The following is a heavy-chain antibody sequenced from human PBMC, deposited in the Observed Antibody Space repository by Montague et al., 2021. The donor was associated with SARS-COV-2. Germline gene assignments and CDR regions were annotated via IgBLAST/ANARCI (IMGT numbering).Heavy chain of an antibody. Sequence: SETLSLTCNVSGGSISTNYWSWIRQPPGKGLEWIGYIYYRGSTNYNPSLKSRITMSVDTSKNQFSLKLSSVTAADTAVYYCARHVYDILTGYYTYWYFDLWGRGTLVTVSS. V-gene: IGHV4-59*08. D-gene: IGHD3-9*01. J-gene: IGHJ2*01. CDR3: ARHVYDILTGYYTYWYFDL. CDR1: GGSISTNY. CDR2: IYYRGST.